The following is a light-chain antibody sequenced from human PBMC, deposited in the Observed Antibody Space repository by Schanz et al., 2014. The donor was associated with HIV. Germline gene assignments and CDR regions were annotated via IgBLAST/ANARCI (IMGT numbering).Light chain of an antibody. CDR3: GSYAGTNNVL. Sequence: QSVLTQPPSVSGAPGQRVTISCTGSRSNIGAGYDVHWYQQLPGTAPKLLIYGNTNRPSGVPDRFSGSKSGNTASLTVSGLQAEDEADYYCGSYAGTNNVLVGGGTKLTVL. J-gene: IGLJ2*01. CDR2: GNT. CDR1: RSNIGAGYD. V-gene: IGLV1-40*01.